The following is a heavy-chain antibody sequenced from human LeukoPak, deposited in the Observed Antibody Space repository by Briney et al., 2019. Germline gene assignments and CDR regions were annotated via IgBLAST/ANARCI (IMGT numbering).Heavy chain of an antibody. Sequence: GGSLRLSCAASGFTFSSYWMSWVRQAPGKGLELVANIMQGGSEKYYVDSVKGRFTISRDNAKNALYLQMDSLRAEDTATYYCAKGPVVGPFDYWGQGTLVTVSS. CDR2: IMQGGSEK. CDR3: AKGPVVGPFDY. CDR1: GFTFSSYW. D-gene: IGHD2-2*01. J-gene: IGHJ4*02. V-gene: IGHV3-7*03.